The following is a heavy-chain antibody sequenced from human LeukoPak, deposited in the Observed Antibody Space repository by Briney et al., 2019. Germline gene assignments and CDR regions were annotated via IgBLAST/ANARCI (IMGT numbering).Heavy chain of an antibody. CDR1: GFTFSSYG. CDR2: IWYDGSNK. CDR3: AKDGVGGALDY. D-gene: IGHD2-21*01. V-gene: IGHV3-33*06. J-gene: IGHJ4*02. Sequence: PGGSLRLSCAASGFTFSSYGLHWVRQAPGKGLEWVAVIWYDGSNKCYADSVKGRFTISRDISKNTLYLQMNSLRAEDTALYFCAKDGVGGALDYWGQGTLVTVSS.